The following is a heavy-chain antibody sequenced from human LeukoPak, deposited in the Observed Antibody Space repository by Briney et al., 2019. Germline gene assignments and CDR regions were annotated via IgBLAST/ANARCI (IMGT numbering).Heavy chain of an antibody. Sequence: PSETLSLTCTVSGGSISGYHWSWIRQPPGKGLEWIGDIYYSGTTNFNPSLKSRVAISVDTSKNQFSLKLSSVTAADTAVYYCARAYCGGDCYRDAFDIWGQGTMVTVSS. D-gene: IGHD2-21*01. CDR3: ARAYCGGDCYRDAFDI. J-gene: IGHJ3*02. V-gene: IGHV4-59*01. CDR1: GGSISGYH. CDR2: IYYSGTT.